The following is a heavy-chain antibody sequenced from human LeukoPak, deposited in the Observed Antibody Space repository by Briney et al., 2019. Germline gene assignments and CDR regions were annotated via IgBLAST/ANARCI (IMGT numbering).Heavy chain of an antibody. V-gene: IGHV4-38-2*02. CDR3: ARDSSVGATISYYGMDV. CDR2: IYHSGST. Sequence: SETLSLTCTVSGYSISSGYYWGWIRQPPGKGLEWIGSIYHSGSTYYNPSLKSRVTISVDTSKNQFSLKLSSVTAADTAVYYCARDSSVGATISYYGMDVWGQGTTVTVSS. D-gene: IGHD1-26*01. J-gene: IGHJ6*02. CDR1: GYSISSGYY.